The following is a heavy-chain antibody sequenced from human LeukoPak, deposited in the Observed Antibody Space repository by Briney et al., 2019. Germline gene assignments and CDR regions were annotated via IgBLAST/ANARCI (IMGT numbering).Heavy chain of an antibody. CDR3: ARVYCTNGVCYAPFEY. CDR2: INPNSGGT. CDR1: GYTFTRYA. V-gene: IGHV1-2*02. J-gene: IGHJ4*02. Sequence: ASVKVSCKASGYTFTRYAMNWVRQAPGQGLEWMGWINPNSGGTNYAQKFQDRVTMTRDTSISTAYMELSRLRSDDTAVYYCARVYCTNGVCYAPFEYWGQGTLVTVSS. D-gene: IGHD2-8*01.